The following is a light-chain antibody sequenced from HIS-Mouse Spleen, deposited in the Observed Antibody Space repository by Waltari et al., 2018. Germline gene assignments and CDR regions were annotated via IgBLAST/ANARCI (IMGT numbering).Light chain of an antibody. J-gene: IGKJ2*01. V-gene: IGKV1-33*01. CDR1: QDISNY. Sequence: DIQMTQSPSSLSASVGDRVTITCQASQDISNYLNWYQQKPGKAPKPLIYDASNLETGVPSRFSGSGSGTDFIFTISSLQPEDIATYYCQQYDNPMYTFGQGTKLEIK. CDR3: QQYDNPMYT. CDR2: DAS.